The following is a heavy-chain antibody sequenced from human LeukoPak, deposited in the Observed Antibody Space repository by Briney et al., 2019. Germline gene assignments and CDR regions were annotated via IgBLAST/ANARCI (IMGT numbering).Heavy chain of an antibody. D-gene: IGHD2-21*02. Sequence: GGSLRLSCAASGFTFSSYAMSWVRQAPGKGLEWVSAISGSGGSTYYADSVKGRFTISRDNSKNTLYLQMNSLRAEDTAVYYCAKVSYCGGDCYPAHNWFDPWGQGTLVSVSS. J-gene: IGHJ5*02. V-gene: IGHV3-23*01. CDR1: GFTFSSYA. CDR3: AKVSYCGGDCYPAHNWFDP. CDR2: ISGSGGST.